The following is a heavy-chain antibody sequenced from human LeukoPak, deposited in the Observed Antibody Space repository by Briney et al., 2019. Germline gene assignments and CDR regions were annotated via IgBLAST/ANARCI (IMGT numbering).Heavy chain of an antibody. CDR2: INAGNGNT. V-gene: IGHV1-3*01. CDR3: ARTTRSWYEDNDAFDI. D-gene: IGHD6-13*01. Sequence: ASVKVSCKASGYTFTIYTMHWVRQAPGQRLEWMGWINAGNGNTKYSQKFQGRVTITRDTSASTAYMELSSLRSEDTAVYYCARTTRSWYEDNDAFDIWGQGTTVTVSS. J-gene: IGHJ3*02. CDR1: GYTFTIYT.